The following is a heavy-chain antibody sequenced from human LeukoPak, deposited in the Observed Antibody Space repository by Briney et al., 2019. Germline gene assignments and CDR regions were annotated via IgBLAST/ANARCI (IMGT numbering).Heavy chain of an antibody. V-gene: IGHV1-18*01. CDR1: GGTFSSYA. D-gene: IGHD2-15*01. CDR2: ISAYSGNT. CDR3: ARRVVSLEAFDI. Sequence: ASVKVSCKASGGTFSSYAITWVRQAPGQGLEWMGWISAYSGNTNYAQNLQGRVTLTTDTSTSTAYMELRSLRSDDTAVYSCARRVVSLEAFDIWGQGTVVTVSS. J-gene: IGHJ3*02.